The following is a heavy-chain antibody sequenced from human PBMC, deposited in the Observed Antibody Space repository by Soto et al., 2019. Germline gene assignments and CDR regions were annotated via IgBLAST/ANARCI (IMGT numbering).Heavy chain of an antibody. CDR2: INPSGGST. J-gene: IGHJ5*02. Sequence: GASVKVSCKASGYTFTSYYMHWVRQAPGQGLEWMGIINPSGGSTSYAQKFQGRVTMTRDTSTSTVYMELSSLRSEETAVYYCASSFSYYATSVSVNWFDPCGEAALVTLS. CDR1: GYTFTSYY. CDR3: ASSFSYYATSVSVNWFDP. V-gene: IGHV1-46*01. D-gene: IGHD3-22*01.